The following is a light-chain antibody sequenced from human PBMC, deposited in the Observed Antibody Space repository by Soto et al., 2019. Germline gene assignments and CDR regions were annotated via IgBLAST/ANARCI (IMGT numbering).Light chain of an antibody. CDR2: GAS. CDR3: QQYDNWPPAWT. J-gene: IGKJ1*01. V-gene: IGKV3-15*01. CDR1: QTVSTN. Sequence: EIVMTQSPVTLSVSPGERATLSCRASQTVSTNLAWYQQKPGQAPRLLIYGASTRATGIPARFSGSGSATEFTLTISSLQSEDFAVYYCQQYDNWPPAWTFGQGTKVEIK.